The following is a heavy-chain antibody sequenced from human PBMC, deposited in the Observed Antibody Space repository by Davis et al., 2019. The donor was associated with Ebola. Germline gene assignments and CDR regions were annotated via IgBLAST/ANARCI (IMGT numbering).Heavy chain of an antibody. CDR3: ARDGNWNGPRYFDL. Sequence: GGSLRLSCTASEFSIGRFWMSWVRQTPGKGLELVANITEDGRDKYYVDSVKGRFTISRDNTKNSLYLQMDGLRVEETGTYFCARDGNWNGPRYFDLWGRGTLATVSS. CDR2: ITEDGRDK. J-gene: IGHJ2*01. D-gene: IGHD1-1*01. CDR1: EFSIGRFW. V-gene: IGHV3-7*01.